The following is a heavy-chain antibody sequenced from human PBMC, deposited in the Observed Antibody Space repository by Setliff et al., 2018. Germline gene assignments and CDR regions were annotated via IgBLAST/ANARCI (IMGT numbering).Heavy chain of an antibody. D-gene: IGHD2-8*02. V-gene: IGHV1-3*01. Sequence: GASVKVSCKASGYSFSSNAFHWVRQAPGQTLEWMGWIHAGSSNTLYSQRFQDRITISRDTSATTVHMELSSLRSDDTAVYYCARMSTSGPHYDYWGQGTLVTSP. CDR3: ARMSTSGPHYDY. CDR1: GYSFSSNA. J-gene: IGHJ4*02. CDR2: IHAGSSNT.